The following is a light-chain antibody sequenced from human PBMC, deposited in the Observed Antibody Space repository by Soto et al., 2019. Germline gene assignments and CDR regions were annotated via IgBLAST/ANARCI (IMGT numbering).Light chain of an antibody. V-gene: IGLV2-14*01. CDR1: SSDVGGYNY. CDR2: DVS. Sequence: QSVLTQPASVSGSPGQSITISCTGTSSDVGGYNYVSWYQQHPGKAPKLMIYDVSNRPSGVSNRFSGSKSGNTASLTISGLHAEDEAHYYCSSYTSSSTVVFGGGTKLPVL. J-gene: IGLJ2*01. CDR3: SSYTSSSTVV.